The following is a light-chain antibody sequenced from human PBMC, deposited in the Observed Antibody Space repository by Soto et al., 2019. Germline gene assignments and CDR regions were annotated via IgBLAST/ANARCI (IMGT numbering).Light chain of an antibody. CDR1: QGINNY. V-gene: IGKV1-33*01. CDR2: DAS. Sequence: DIQMTQSPSSLSASVGDRVTITCQASQGINNYLNWYQQKLGKAPKLLIYDASNLEIGVPSRFSGSASGTDFTLTIFSXQPEDIATYYCQQYDKLPYTFGQGTRLEIK. CDR3: QQYDKLPYT. J-gene: IGKJ5*01.